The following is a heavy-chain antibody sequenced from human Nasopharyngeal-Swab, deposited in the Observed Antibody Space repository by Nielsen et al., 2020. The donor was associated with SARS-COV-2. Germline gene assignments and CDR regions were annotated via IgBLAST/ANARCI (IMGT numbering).Heavy chain of an antibody. V-gene: IGHV3-23*01. D-gene: IGHD6-19*01. Sequence: VRQAPGKGLEWVSAISGSGGSTYYADSVKGRFTISRDNANNSLYLQMRSLRDEDTAFYYCVAGNYNFDYWGQGTLVTVSS. J-gene: IGHJ4*02. CDR3: VAGNYNFDY. CDR2: ISGSGGST.